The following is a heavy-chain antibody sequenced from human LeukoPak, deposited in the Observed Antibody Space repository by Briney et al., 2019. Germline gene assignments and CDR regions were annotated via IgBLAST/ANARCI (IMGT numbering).Heavy chain of an antibody. D-gene: IGHD2-15*01. V-gene: IGHV1-46*01. CDR3: ARGLRIGYCSGGSCSLGY. J-gene: IGHJ4*02. CDR1: GYTFTSYY. CDR2: INPSGGST. Sequence: ASVKVPCKASGYTFTSYYMHWVRQAPGQGLEWMGIINPSGGSTSYAQKFQGRVTMTRDTSTSTVYMELSSLRSEDTAVYYCARGLRIGYCSGGSCSLGYWGQGTLVTVSS.